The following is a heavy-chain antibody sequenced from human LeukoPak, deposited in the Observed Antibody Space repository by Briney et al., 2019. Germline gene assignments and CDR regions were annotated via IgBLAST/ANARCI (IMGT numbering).Heavy chain of an antibody. V-gene: IGHV3-30*02. CDR2: IRYDGSNK. J-gene: IGHJ4*02. CDR1: GFTFSSYG. D-gene: IGHD3-9*01. CDR3: AKDAVLRYSYYYFDY. Sequence: SLRLSXAASGFTFSSYGMHWVRQAPGKGLEWVAFIRYDGSNKYYADSVKGRFTISRDNSKNTLYLQMNSLRAEDTAVYYCAKDAVLRYSYYYFDYWGQGTLVTVSS.